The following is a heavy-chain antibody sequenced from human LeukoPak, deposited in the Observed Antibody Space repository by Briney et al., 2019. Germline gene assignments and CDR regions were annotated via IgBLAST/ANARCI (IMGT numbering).Heavy chain of an antibody. J-gene: IGHJ4*02. CDR3: ARRPGIAAAGEDY. D-gene: IGHD6-13*01. Sequence: SGTLSLTCAVSGGSISSSNWWSWVRQPPGKGLEWIGEIYHSGSTNYNPSLKSRVAISVDKSKNQFSLKLSSVTAADTAVYYCARRPGIAAAGEDYWGQGTLVTVSS. V-gene: IGHV4-4*02. CDR1: GGSISSSNW. CDR2: IYHSGST.